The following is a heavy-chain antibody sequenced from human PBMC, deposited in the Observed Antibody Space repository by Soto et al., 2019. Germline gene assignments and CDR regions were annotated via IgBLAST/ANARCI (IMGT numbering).Heavy chain of an antibody. V-gene: IGHV4-34*01. CDR1: GGSFSGYY. Sequence: SETLSLTCAVYGGSFSGYYWSWIRQPPGKGLEWIGEINHSGSTNYNPSLKSRVTISVDTSKNQFSLKLSSVTAADTAVYYCARGRLAAAGGYGMDVWGQGTTVTAP. D-gene: IGHD6-13*01. CDR3: ARGRLAAAGGYGMDV. J-gene: IGHJ6*02. CDR2: INHSGST.